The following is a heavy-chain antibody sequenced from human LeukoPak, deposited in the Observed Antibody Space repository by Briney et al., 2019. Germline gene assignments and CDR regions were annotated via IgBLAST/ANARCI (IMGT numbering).Heavy chain of an antibody. CDR3: ASQNYYDSSGYYNPAGGAFDI. D-gene: IGHD3-22*01. CDR2: IYYSGST. CDR1: GFTFSSYA. J-gene: IGHJ3*02. Sequence: LRLSCAASGFTFSSYAMSWVRQPPGKGLEWIGYIYYSGSTYYNPSLKSRVTISVDTSKNQFSLKLSSVTAADTAVYYCASQNYYDSSGYYNPAGGAFDIWGQGTMVTVSS. V-gene: IGHV4-30-4*08.